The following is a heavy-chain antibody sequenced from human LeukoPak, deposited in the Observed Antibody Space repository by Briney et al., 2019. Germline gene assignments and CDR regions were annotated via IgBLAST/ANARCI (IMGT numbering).Heavy chain of an antibody. CDR1: GFTFDDYA. CDR2: ISGDGGST. Sequence: GGSLRLSCTASGFTFDDYAMHGGRQAPGKGLEGGSLISGDGGSTYYADSVKGRFTISRDNSKNSLYLQMNSLRTEDTALYYCAKGSRIVVVVAATPFDYWGQGTLVTVSS. D-gene: IGHD2-15*01. CDR3: AKGSRIVVVVAATPFDY. J-gene: IGHJ4*02. V-gene: IGHV3-43*02.